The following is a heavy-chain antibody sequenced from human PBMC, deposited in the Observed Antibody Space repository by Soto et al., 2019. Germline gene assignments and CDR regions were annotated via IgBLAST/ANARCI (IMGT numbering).Heavy chain of an antibody. D-gene: IGHD3-22*01. CDR3: ARAGRMGTMMVDWFDP. CDR2: IYYSGST. Sequence: KPSETLSLTCTVSGGSISSGDYYWSWIRQPPGKGLEWIGYIYYSGSTYYNPSLKSRVTISVDTSKNQFSLKLSSVTAADTAVYYCARAGRMGTMMVDWFDPWGQGTLVTVSS. J-gene: IGHJ5*02. CDR1: GGSISSGDYY. V-gene: IGHV4-30-4*01.